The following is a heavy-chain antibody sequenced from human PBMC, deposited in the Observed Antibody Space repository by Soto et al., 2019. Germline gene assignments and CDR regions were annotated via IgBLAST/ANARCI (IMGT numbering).Heavy chain of an antibody. J-gene: IGHJ6*02. CDR2: IYTSGST. D-gene: IGHD4-17*01. Sequence: SETLSLTCTVSGGSISSYYWSWIRQPAGKGLEWIGRIYTSGSTNCNPSLKSRVTMSVDTSKNQFSLKLSSVTAADTAVYYCARADYGDLDSDYYYYGMDVWGQGTTVTVSS. CDR3: ARADYGDLDSDYYYYGMDV. V-gene: IGHV4-4*07. CDR1: GGSISSYY.